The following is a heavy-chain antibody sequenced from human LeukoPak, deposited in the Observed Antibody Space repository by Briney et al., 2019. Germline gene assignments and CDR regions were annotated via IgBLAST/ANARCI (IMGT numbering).Heavy chain of an antibody. Sequence: QTLSLTCAISGDSVSSNSAAWNWIRQSPSRGLEWLGRTYYRSKWYNDYAVSVKSRITINPDTSKNQFSLQLNSVTPEDTAVYYCARGALYYYDSSGYYYPYYFDYWGQGTLVTVSS. CDR2: TYYRSKWYN. CDR3: ARGALYYYDSSGYYYPYYFDY. CDR1: GDSVSSNSAA. J-gene: IGHJ4*02. D-gene: IGHD3-22*01. V-gene: IGHV6-1*01.